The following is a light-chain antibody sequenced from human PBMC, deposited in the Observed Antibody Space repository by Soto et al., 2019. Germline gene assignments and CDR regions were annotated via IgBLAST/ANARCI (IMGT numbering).Light chain of an antibody. V-gene: IGLV2-14*01. CDR2: DVS. CDR1: SSDVGGYNY. J-gene: IGLJ1*01. Sequence: QSALTQPASVSGSPGQSITISCTRTSSDVGGYNYVSWYQQHPGKAPKLVIFDVSDRPSGVSNRFSGSKSGNTASLTISGLQAEDEADYYCSSYTSSSTRVFGTGTKVTVL. CDR3: SSYTSSSTRV.